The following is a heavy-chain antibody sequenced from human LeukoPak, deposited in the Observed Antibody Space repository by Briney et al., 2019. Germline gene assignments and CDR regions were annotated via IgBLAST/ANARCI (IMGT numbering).Heavy chain of an antibody. CDR3: ARDTRQQWAFDY. CDR1: GGSISSGGYY. Sequence: SQTLSLTCTVSGGSISSGGYYWNCIRQPPGKGLEWIGYIYYSGSTYYNPFLKSRVTISVDTSKNQFSLKLSSVTAADTAVYYCARDTRQQWAFDYWGQGTLVTVSS. V-gene: IGHV4-31*03. J-gene: IGHJ4*02. CDR2: IYYSGST. D-gene: IGHD6-19*01.